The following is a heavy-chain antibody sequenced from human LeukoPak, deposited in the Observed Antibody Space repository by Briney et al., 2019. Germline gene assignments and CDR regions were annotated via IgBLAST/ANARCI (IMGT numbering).Heavy chain of an antibody. Sequence: SGPTLVKPTQTLTLTCTFSGFSLSTSGVGVGWIRQPPGKALEWLALIYWNDDKRYSPSLKSRLTITKDTSKNQVVLTMTNMDPVDTATYYCAHEIARTSSSWYRGLWSGVYYFDYWGQGTLVTVSS. CDR1: GFSLSTSGVG. CDR3: AHEIARTSSSWYRGLWSGVYYFDY. J-gene: IGHJ4*02. D-gene: IGHD6-13*01. CDR2: IYWNDDK. V-gene: IGHV2-5*01.